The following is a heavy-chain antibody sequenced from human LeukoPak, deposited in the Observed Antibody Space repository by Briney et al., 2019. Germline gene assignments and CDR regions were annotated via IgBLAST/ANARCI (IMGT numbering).Heavy chain of an antibody. CDR2: ISGSGTST. CDR1: GFTFSNYA. V-gene: IGHV3-23*01. CDR3: ARAPFDY. Sequence: GGSLRLSCAASGFTFSNYAMSWVRQAPGKGLEWVSAISGSGTSTYYADSVKGRFTISRDNAKNSLYLQMNSLRAEDTAVYYCARAPFDYWGQGTLVTVSS. J-gene: IGHJ4*02.